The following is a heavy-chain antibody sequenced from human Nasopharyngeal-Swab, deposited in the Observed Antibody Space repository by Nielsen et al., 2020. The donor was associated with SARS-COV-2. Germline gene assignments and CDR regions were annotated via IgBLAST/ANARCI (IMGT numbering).Heavy chain of an antibody. Sequence: GASLKISCAASGFTFSTYIMSWVRQAPGTGLEWVSAITGSGGTTTYAESVKGRFTISRDNSKNTLYLQMNSLRAEDTAIYYCAKHKVSCGGDCYTIPDYWGQGTLVTVSS. D-gene: IGHD2-21*01. CDR2: ITGSGGTT. V-gene: IGHV3-23*01. J-gene: IGHJ4*02. CDR3: AKHKVSCGGDCYTIPDY. CDR1: GFTFSTYI.